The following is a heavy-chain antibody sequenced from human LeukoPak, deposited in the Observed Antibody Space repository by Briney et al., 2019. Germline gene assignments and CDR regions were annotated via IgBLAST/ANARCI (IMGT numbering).Heavy chain of an antibody. CDR1: GYTFTSYG. J-gene: IGHJ5*02. CDR2: ISAYNGNT. V-gene: IGHV1-18*01. CDR3: ARDPRGSDWFAP. D-gene: IGHD3-10*01. Sequence: ASVRLSCKASGYTFTSYGISWVRQAPGQGLEWMGWISAYNGNTNSAQKLQRRVTMTTDTSTSTAYMELRSLRSDDTAVYYCARDPRGSDWFAPWGRRCLATVSS.